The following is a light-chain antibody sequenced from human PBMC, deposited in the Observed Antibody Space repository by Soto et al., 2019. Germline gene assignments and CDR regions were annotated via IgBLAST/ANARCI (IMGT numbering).Light chain of an antibody. CDR3: QQSYSTPRT. CDR1: QTISSY. CDR2: AAS. J-gene: IGKJ1*01. Sequence: DIQMTQSPSSLSASVGDRVTITCRAGQTISSYLNWYQQKPGKAPNLLIYAASTLQSGVPSRFSGSGSGTDFTLTISSLQPEDFATYYCQQSYSTPRTFGLGTKVEIK. V-gene: IGKV1-39*01.